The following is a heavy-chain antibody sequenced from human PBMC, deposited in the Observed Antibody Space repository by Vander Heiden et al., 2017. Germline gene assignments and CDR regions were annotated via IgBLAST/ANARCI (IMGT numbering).Heavy chain of an antibody. D-gene: IGHD6-6*01. Sequence: QVQLVESGGGVVQPGRSLRLSCAASGSTFSSYAMHWVRQAPGKGLEWVAVISYDGSNKYYADSVKGRFTISRDNSKNTLYLQMNSLRAEDTAVYYCARGVEYSSSGGMDVWGQGTTVTVSS. CDR1: GSTFSSYA. CDR3: ARGVEYSSSGGMDV. CDR2: ISYDGSNK. V-gene: IGHV3-30-3*01. J-gene: IGHJ6*02.